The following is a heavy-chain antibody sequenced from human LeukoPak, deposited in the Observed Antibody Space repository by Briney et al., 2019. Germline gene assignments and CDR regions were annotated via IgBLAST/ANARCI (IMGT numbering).Heavy chain of an antibody. V-gene: IGHV1-8*01. D-gene: IGHD3-3*01. CDR3: ARGPDFWSGYFRRTIDY. CDR1: GYTFTSYD. Sequence: GASVKVSCKASGYTFTSYDINWVRQATGQGLEWMGWMNPNSGNTGYAQKFQGRVTMTRNTSISTAYMELSSLRSEDTAVYYCARGPDFWSGYFRRTIDYWGQGTLVTVSS. J-gene: IGHJ4*02. CDR2: MNPNSGNT.